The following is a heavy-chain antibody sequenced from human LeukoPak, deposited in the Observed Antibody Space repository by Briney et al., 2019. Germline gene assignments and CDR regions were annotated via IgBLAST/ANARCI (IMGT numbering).Heavy chain of an antibody. D-gene: IGHD6-19*01. CDR3: ARGSRLGVAERDAFDI. CDR1: GFTFSNYN. V-gene: IGHV3-21*01. CDR2: ITSSSSYI. Sequence: GGSLRLSCAASGFTFSNYNMNWVRQAPGKGLEWVSSITSSSSYIYYADSMKGRFTISRDNAKNSLYLQVNSLRVEDTAVYYCARGSRLGVAERDAFDIWGQGTMVTVSS. J-gene: IGHJ3*02.